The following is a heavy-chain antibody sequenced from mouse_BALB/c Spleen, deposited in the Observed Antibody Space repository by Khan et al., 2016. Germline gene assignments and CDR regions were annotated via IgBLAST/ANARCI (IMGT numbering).Heavy chain of an antibody. CDR1: GYTFTNYG. V-gene: IGHV9-3-1*01. Sequence: QIQLVQSGPELKKPGKTVKISCKASGYTFTNYGMNWVKQAPGKGLKWMGWINTYSGESTYADDFKGRFAFSLETSANTAYLQLNNLTTEDTATCFCARYRYYYGSSGYFDVWGAGTTVTVSS. CDR3: ARYRYYYGSSGYFDV. CDR2: INTYSGES. J-gene: IGHJ1*01. D-gene: IGHD1-1*01.